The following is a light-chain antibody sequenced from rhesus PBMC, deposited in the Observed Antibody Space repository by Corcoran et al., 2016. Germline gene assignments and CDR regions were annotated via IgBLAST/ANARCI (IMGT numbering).Light chain of an antibody. Sequence: DNQVTQSPSSLSASVGDTVTITCRVSQGISSWLGCSQQKAGKAPKLLIYKASSWQSGVPSRISGSGSGTDFTVTISSLQSDDFAADYCQQYISRPWTFGLGTKVEIK. V-gene: IGKV1-22*01. CDR2: KAS. CDR1: QGISSW. J-gene: IGKJ1*01. CDR3: QQYISRPWT.